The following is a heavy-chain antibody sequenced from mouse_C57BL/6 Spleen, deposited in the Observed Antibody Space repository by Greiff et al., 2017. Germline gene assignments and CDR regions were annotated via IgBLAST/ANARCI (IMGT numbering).Heavy chain of an antibody. V-gene: IGHV3-6*01. CDR1: GYSITSGYY. J-gene: IGHJ4*01. CDR3: ARGYYYGSSYAMDY. Sequence: VQLQQSGPGLVKPSQSLSLTCSVTGYSITSGYYWNWIRQFPGNKLEWMGYISYDGSNNYNPSLQNRISITRDTSKNQFFLKLNSVTTEDTATYYCARGYYYGSSYAMDYWGQGTSVTVSS. CDR2: ISYDGSN. D-gene: IGHD1-1*01.